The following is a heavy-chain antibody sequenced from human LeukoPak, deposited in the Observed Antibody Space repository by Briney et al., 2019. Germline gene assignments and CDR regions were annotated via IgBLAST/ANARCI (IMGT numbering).Heavy chain of an antibody. D-gene: IGHD5-24*01. CDR2: IIPIFGTA. CDR3: ARVIVDGYNWLFDY. Sequence: SVKVSCKASGGTFSSYAISWVRQAPGQGLEWMGGIIPIFGTANYAQKFQGRVTITADESTSTAYMELSSLRSEDTAVYHCARVIVDGYNWLFDYWGQGTLVTVSS. J-gene: IGHJ4*02. V-gene: IGHV1-69*13. CDR1: GGTFSSYA.